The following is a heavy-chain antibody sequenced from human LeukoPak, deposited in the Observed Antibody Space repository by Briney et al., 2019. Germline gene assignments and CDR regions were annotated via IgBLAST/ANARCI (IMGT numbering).Heavy chain of an antibody. V-gene: IGHV3-23*01. CDR2: LSVRGGST. CDR1: GFNFSSFS. J-gene: IGHJ3*01. CDR3: AKGLEVSKTSSAFDF. Sequence: GGSLRLSCAASGFNFSSFSMNWVRQAPGKGLEWVSALSVRGGSTYYADSVKGRFTISRDNSKNTVYLQMSRLRAEVTAVYYCAKGLEVSKTSSAFDFWGQGTMVTVSS. D-gene: IGHD1-14*01.